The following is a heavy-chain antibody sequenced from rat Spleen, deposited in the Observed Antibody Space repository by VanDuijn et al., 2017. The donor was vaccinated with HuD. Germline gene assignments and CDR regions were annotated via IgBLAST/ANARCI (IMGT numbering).Heavy chain of an antibody. J-gene: IGHJ2*01. D-gene: IGHD1-2*01. CDR1: GFIFSNYD. CDR2: ISTGGGNT. CDR3: TTDRESRDYFDY. Sequence: EVQLVESGGGLVQPGRSLKLSCAASGFIFSNYDMAWVRQAPTKGLEWIASISTGGGNTDYRDSVKGRFTISRDNAKSTLYLQMNSLRSEDTATYYCTTDRESRDYFDYWGQGVMVTVSS. V-gene: IGHV5-27*01.